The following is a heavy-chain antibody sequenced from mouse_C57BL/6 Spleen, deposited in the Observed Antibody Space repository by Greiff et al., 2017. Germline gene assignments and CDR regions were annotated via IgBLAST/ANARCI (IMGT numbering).Heavy chain of an antibody. J-gene: IGHJ4*01. V-gene: IGHV1-52*01. CDR1: GYTFTSYW. Sequence: QVQLQQPGAELVRPGSSVKLSCKASGYTFTSYWMHWVKPRPIQGLEWIGNIDPSDSDTHYNQKFKDKATLTVDKSSSTAYMQLSSLTSEDSAVYYCARSRDGSSSYAMDYWGQGTSGTVSA. D-gene: IGHD1-1*01. CDR2: IDPSDSDT. CDR3: ARSRDGSSSYAMDY.